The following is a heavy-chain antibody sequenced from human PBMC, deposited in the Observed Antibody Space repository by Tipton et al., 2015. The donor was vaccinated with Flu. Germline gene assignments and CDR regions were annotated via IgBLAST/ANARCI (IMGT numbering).Heavy chain of an antibody. CDR1: GGSISSGSYY. D-gene: IGHD2-8*02. V-gene: IGHV4-39*07. CDR2: IYHSGST. J-gene: IGHJ3*02. CDR3: ARRDCAGGICYSRVYDAFDI. Sequence: TLSLTCTVSGGSISSGSYYWGWIRQPPGKGLEWIGSIYHSGSTYYNPSLKSRVTISVDTSKNQFSLKLGSVTAGDTAVYYCARRDCAGGICYSRVYDAFDIWGQGTLVTVSS.